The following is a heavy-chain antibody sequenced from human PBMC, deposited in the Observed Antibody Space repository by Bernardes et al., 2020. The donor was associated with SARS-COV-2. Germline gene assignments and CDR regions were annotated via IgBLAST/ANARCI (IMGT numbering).Heavy chain of an antibody. J-gene: IGHJ4*02. CDR3: ASVSRGYIYGSIDY. V-gene: IGHV4-39*01. CDR1: GGSISSSSYY. Sequence: SESLSLTCTVSGGSISSSSYYWGWLLQPPGKGLEWIGSFYYSGSTYYNPSLKSRVTISVDTSKHQFSLRLSSVTAADTAVYYCASVSRGYIYGSIDYWGQGTLVSVSS. D-gene: IGHD5-18*01. CDR2: FYYSGST.